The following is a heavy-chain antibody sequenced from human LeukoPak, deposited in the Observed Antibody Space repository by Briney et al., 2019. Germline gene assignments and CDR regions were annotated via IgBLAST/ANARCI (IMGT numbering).Heavy chain of an antibody. CDR1: AFTFSNYW. Sequence: GGSLRLPCAASAFTFSNYWMSWVRQAPGKGLEWVSSISSSSSYIYYADSVKGRFTISRDNAKNSLYLQMNSLRAEDTAVYYCAREGVVPAAPFDYWGQGTLVTVSS. CDR3: AREGVVPAAPFDY. V-gene: IGHV3-21*01. J-gene: IGHJ4*02. CDR2: ISSSSSYI. D-gene: IGHD2-2*01.